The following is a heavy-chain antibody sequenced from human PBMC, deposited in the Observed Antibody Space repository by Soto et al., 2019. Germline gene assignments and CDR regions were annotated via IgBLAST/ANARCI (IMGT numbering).Heavy chain of an antibody. CDR1: RYRFTSYW. CDR3: ARWAEGVTTPHFDY. V-gene: IGHV5-51*01. D-gene: IGHD4-17*01. Sequence: PGESLNISCKGSRYRFTSYWIGLVRQMPGKGLEWMGIIYPDDSDIRYSPSFQGQVTISADKSISTAYLQWSSLKASDTAMYYCARWAEGVTTPHFDYWGQGTLVTVSS. CDR2: IYPDDSDI. J-gene: IGHJ4*01.